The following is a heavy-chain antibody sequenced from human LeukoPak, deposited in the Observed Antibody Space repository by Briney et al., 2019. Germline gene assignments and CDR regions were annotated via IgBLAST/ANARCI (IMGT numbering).Heavy chain of an antibody. CDR2: ISGSGSRT. CDR1: GITFSNYI. CDR3: AKGLWDYYGSGIMYYTMDV. D-gene: IGHD3-10*01. J-gene: IGHJ6*02. V-gene: IGHV3-23*01. Sequence: GGSLRLSCVASGITFSNYIMACVRQAPGKGLEWVSTISGSGSRTYYADSVEGRFTVSRDNSKNTLYLQMNSLRAEDTAVYYCAKGLWDYYGSGIMYYTMDVWGQGTTVTVSS.